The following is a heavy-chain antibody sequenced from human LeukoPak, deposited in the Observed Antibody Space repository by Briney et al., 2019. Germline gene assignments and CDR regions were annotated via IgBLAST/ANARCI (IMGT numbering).Heavy chain of an antibody. CDR3: ARALYGGNLYFDH. Sequence: SETLSLTCTVSGGSISSYYWSWIRQPPGKGLEWIGYIYYSGSTNYNPSLKSRVTISVDTSKNQFSLKLSSVTAADTAVYYCARALYGGNLYFDHWGQGTLVTVSS. CDR2: IYYSGST. V-gene: IGHV4-59*08. CDR1: GGSISSYY. D-gene: IGHD4-23*01. J-gene: IGHJ4*02.